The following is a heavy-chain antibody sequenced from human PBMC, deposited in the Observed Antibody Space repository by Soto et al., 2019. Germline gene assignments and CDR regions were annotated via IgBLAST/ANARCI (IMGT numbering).Heavy chain of an antibody. CDR1: GGTFSSYA. Sequence: ASVKVSCKASGGTFSSYAISWVRQAPGQGLEWMGGIIPIFGTANYAQKFQGRVTITADESTSTAYMELSSLRSEDTAVYYCASDRGDTAMVIHYYGMDVWGQGPTVTVSS. V-gene: IGHV1-69*13. CDR2: IIPIFGTA. CDR3: ASDRGDTAMVIHYYGMDV. J-gene: IGHJ6*02. D-gene: IGHD5-18*01.